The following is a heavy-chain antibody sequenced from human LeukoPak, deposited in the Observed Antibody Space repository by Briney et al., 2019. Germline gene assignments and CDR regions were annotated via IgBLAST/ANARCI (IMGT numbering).Heavy chain of an antibody. V-gene: IGHV3-48*04. Sequence: PGGSLRLSCAASGFTFSSYSMNWVRQAPGKGLEWVSYISSSSSTINYADSVTGRFIISRDNANNSLYLQMNSLRAEDTAVYYCARWATSLDLWGQGTLVTVSS. J-gene: IGHJ4*02. CDR2: ISSSSSTI. CDR1: GFTFSSYS. CDR3: ARWATSLDL.